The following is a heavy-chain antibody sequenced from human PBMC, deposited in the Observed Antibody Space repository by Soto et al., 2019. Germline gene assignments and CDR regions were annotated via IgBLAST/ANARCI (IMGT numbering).Heavy chain of an antibody. Sequence: SVKVSCKASGGTFSSYAISWVRQAPGQGLEWMGGIIPIFGTANYAQKFQGRVTITADESTSTAYMELSSLRSEDTAVYYCGRDFYYYDSSGYYGGNAFDIWGQGTMVTVSS. CDR2: IIPIFGTA. CDR3: GRDFYYYDSSGYYGGNAFDI. J-gene: IGHJ3*02. V-gene: IGHV1-69*13. D-gene: IGHD3-22*01. CDR1: GGTFSSYA.